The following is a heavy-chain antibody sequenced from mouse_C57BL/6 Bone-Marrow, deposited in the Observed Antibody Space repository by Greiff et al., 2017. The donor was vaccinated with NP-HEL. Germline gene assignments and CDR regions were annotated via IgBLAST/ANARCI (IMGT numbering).Heavy chain of an antibody. V-gene: IGHV1-64*01. CDR2: IHPNSGST. J-gene: IGHJ4*01. CDR1: GYTFTSYW. Sequence: QVQLQQPGAELVKPGASVKLSCKASGYTFTSYWMHWVKQRPGQGLEWIGMIHPNSGSTNYNEKFKSKATLTVDKSSSTAYMQLSSLTSEDSAVYYCARGGVYYGSYNYAMDYWGQGTSVTVSS. CDR3: ARGGVYYGSYNYAMDY. D-gene: IGHD2-1*01.